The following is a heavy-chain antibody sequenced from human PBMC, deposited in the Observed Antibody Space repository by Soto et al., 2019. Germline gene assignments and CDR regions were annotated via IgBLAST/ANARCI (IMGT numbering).Heavy chain of an antibody. CDR3: TRYCSSTSCYTTGGMDV. D-gene: IGHD2-2*02. V-gene: IGHV3-73*01. J-gene: IGHJ6*02. Sequence: QPGGSLRLSCAASGFTFSGSAMHWVRQASGKGLEWVGRIRSKANSYATAYAASVKGRFTISRDDSKNTAYLQMNSLKTEDTAVYYCTRYCSSTSCYTTGGMDVWGQGTTVTVSS. CDR2: IRSKANSYAT. CDR1: GFTFSGSA.